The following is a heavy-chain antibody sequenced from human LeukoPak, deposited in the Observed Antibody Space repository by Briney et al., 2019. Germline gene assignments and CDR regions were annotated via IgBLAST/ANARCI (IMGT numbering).Heavy chain of an antibody. J-gene: IGHJ4*02. D-gene: IGHD5-12*01. CDR3: ARARIAYVATALLGY. Sequence: PGGSLRLSCAASGFTFSSYWMSWVRQAPGKGLEWVANIKQDGSEKYYVDSVKGRFTISRDNAKNSLYLQMNSLRAEDTAVYYCARARIAYVATALLGYWGQGTLVTVSS. CDR2: IKQDGSEK. CDR1: GFTFSSYW. V-gene: IGHV3-7*01.